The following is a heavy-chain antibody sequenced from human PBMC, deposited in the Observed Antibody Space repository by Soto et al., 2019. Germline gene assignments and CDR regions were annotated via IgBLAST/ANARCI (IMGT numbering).Heavy chain of an antibody. D-gene: IGHD2-2*01. CDR3: ARLGYCSSTSCYARDYYYYGMDV. CDR1: GGSISSSSYY. Sequence: SETLSLTCTVSGGSISSSSYYWGWIRQPPGKGLEWIGSIYYSGSTYYNPSLKSRVTISVDTSKNQFSLKLSSLTAADTAVYYCARLGYCSSTSCYARDYYYYGMDVWGQGTTVTVSS. CDR2: IYYSGST. V-gene: IGHV4-39*01. J-gene: IGHJ6*02.